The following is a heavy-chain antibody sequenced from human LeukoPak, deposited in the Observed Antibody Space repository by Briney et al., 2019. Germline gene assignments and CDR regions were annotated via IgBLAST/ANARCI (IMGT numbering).Heavy chain of an antibody. J-gene: IGHJ5*02. CDR3: ARKDIVVVPAANPWWFDP. CDR2: INPNSGGT. Sequence: ASVKVSCKASGYTFTGYYMHWVRQAPGQGLEWMGWINPNSGGTNYAQKFQGRVTMTRDTSISTAYMELSRLRSDDTAVYYCARKDIVVVPAANPWWFDPWGQGTLVTASS. CDR1: GYTFTGYY. V-gene: IGHV1-2*02. D-gene: IGHD2-2*01.